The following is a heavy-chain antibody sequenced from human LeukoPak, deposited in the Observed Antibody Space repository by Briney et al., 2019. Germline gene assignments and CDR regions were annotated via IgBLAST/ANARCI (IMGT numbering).Heavy chain of an antibody. D-gene: IGHD2-2*01. CDR3: ARYCSSASCYYYYYGMDV. CDR2: ISSSGSTI. J-gene: IGHJ6*02. V-gene: IGHV3-11*01. Sequence: GGSLRLSCAASGFTFSDYYMSWLRQAPGKGLEGVSYISSSGSTIYYADSMKGRFTISRDNAKNSLYLQMNSLRAEDTAVYYCARYCSSASCYYYYYGMDVWGQGTTVTVSS. CDR1: GFTFSDYY.